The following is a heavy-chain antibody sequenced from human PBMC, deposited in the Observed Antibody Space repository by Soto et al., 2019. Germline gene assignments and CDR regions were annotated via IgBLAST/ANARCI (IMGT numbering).Heavy chain of an antibody. CDR1: GGSISSGYYY. D-gene: IGHD2-15*01. CDR3: AREYSRWFDP. CDR2: IYYSGNT. V-gene: IGHV4-30-4*02. J-gene: IGHJ5*02. Sequence: SETLSLTCSVSGGSISSGYYYWSWIRQPPGKGLEWIGNIYYSGNTYYNPSLKSRVAMSVDTSKKQISLKLTSVTAADTAVYYCAREYSRWFDPWGQGTLVTVSS.